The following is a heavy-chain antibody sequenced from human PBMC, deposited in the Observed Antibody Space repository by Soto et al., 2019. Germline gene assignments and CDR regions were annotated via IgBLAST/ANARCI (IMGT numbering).Heavy chain of an antibody. CDR1: GYTFADYA. V-gene: IGHV1-3*01. CDR2: INAGNGDT. J-gene: IGHJ4*02. Sequence: QVQFVQSGAEVKKPGASVKVSCKASGYTFADYAIHWVRQAPGQRLEWMGWINAGNGDTKYSQKFQSRVALTTDTSASAAYMDINSLTTDDTAVYYCAGDRWVTTLTFDKWGQGTLVIVSS. D-gene: IGHD4-17*01. CDR3: AGDRWVTTLTFDK.